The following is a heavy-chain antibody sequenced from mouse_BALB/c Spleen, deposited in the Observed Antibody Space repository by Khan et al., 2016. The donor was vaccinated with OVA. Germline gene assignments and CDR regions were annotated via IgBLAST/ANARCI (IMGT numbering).Heavy chain of an antibody. Sequence: EVQVVESGGDLVKPGGSLKLSCVASGFTFSTYGMSWVRQAPDKRLEWVATVSTGGTYTYYPDSVKGRFTISRDNAKNTLYLQMSCLRSEDTAMFFCTRLAYYYDSEGFAYWGQGTLVTVS. D-gene: IGHD1-1*01. V-gene: IGHV5-6*01. CDR1: GFTFSTYG. CDR3: TRLAYYYDSEGFAY. J-gene: IGHJ3*01. CDR2: VSTGGTYT.